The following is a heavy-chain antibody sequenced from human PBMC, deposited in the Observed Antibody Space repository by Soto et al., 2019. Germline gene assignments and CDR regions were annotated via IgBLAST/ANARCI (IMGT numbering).Heavy chain of an antibody. CDR2: TYYRSKSSN. J-gene: IGHJ5*02. Sequence: PARTLSLTCAISEDRVSNNNAAWKWIRQSPSRGLEWLGRTYYRSKSSNDYAVSVRSRITINPDTSKNQFSLQLNSVTPEDTAVYYCARDRVSSGWNWFDPWGQGTLVTVSS. D-gene: IGHD6-19*01. V-gene: IGHV6-1*01. CDR1: EDRVSNNNAA. CDR3: ARDRVSSGWNWFDP.